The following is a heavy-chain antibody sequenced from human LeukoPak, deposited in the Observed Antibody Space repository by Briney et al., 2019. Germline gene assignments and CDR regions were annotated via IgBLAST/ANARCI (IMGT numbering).Heavy chain of an antibody. CDR3: VVMTFGQGY. V-gene: IGHV3-72*01. CDR2: IRNKADNYVK. CDR1: GFTFSDHY. Sequence: GGSLRLSCAASGFTFSDHYLDWIRQAPGKGLEWVARIRNKADNYVKEYAASVTGRFTISRDASKNSLYLQMNSLKTEDSAMYYCVVMTFGQGYWGQGTPVTVSS. J-gene: IGHJ4*02. D-gene: IGHD3-16*01.